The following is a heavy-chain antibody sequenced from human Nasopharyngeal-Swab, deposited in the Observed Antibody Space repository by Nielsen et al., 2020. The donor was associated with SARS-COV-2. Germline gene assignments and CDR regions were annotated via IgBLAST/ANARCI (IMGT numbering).Heavy chain of an antibody. D-gene: IGHD3/OR15-3a*01. CDR2: ISGKNGNT. J-gene: IGHJ4*02. CDR1: GYTFANYG. CDR3: ARDRPSHEYWTSWQSYFDF. V-gene: IGHV1-18*01. Sequence: SVNVSCKASGYTFANYGIAWLRQAPGQGPEWMGWISGKNGNTNYAQKVQGRVTLTTDTSTNIAYMELRSLRSDDTAVYYCARDRPSHEYWTSWQSYFDFWGQGTLVTVSS.